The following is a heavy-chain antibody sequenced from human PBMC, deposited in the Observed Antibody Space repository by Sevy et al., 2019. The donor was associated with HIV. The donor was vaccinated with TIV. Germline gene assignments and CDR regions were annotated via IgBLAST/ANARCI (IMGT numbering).Heavy chain of an antibody. J-gene: IGHJ4*02. D-gene: IGHD6-19*01. V-gene: IGHV3-43*01. CDR2: ISWDGGSK. CDR3: AKDILPGIAVAAPPGEIDY. CDR1: GFTFDDYT. Sequence: GGSLRLSCAASGFTFDDYTMHWVRQAPGKGLEWVSLISWDGGSKYYADSVKGRFTISRDNSKNSLYLQMNSLRTEDTALYYCAKDILPGIAVAAPPGEIDYWGQGTLVTGSS.